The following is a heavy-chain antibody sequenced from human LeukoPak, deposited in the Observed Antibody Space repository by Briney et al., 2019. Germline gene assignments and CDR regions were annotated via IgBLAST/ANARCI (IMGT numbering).Heavy chain of an antibody. Sequence: PGGSLRLSRAASGFTFSSYEMNWVRQAPGKGLEWVSYISSSGSTIYYADSVKGRFTISRDNAKNSLYLQMNSLRAEDTAVYYCARDLLYDFWSGYWRGYGMDVWGQGTTVTVSS. CDR2: ISSSGSTI. D-gene: IGHD3-3*01. J-gene: IGHJ6*02. CDR3: ARDLLYDFWSGYWRGYGMDV. V-gene: IGHV3-48*03. CDR1: GFTFSSYE.